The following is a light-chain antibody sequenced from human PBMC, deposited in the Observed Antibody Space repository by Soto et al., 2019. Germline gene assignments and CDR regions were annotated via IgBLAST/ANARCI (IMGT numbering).Light chain of an antibody. CDR2: KAS. Sequence: DIQMTQSPSTLSGSVGDRVTITCRASQSISSWLAWYQQKPGKAPKLLIYKASSLESGVPSRFSGSGSGTEFTLTISSLQPDDFATYYCQQYNSYSLFTFGPGTKVDIK. J-gene: IGKJ3*01. CDR1: QSISSW. CDR3: QQYNSYSLFT. V-gene: IGKV1-5*03.